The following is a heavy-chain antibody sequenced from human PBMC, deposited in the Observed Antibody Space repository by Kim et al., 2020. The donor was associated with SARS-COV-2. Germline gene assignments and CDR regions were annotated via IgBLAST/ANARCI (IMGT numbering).Heavy chain of an antibody. J-gene: IGHJ4*02. CDR2: SYP. Sequence: SYPNYSPSFQGHVTISADKSISTAYLQWSSLKASDTAMYYCARRAGGLDYWGQGTLVTVSS. D-gene: IGHD6-19*01. CDR3: ARRAGGLDY. V-gene: IGHV5-10-1*01.